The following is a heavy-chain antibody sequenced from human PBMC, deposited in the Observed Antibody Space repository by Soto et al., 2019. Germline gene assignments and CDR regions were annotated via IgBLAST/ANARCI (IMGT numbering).Heavy chain of an antibody. CDR3: ATSTSLDY. J-gene: IGHJ4*02. V-gene: IGHV3-53*02. Sequence: EVQLVETGGGLIQPVGSLRLSCAASGFTVSNNYMSWVRQAPGKGLEWVSLIYSGGSTFYADSVKGRFTISRDNSKNTLFLQMNSLRAEDTAVYFCATSTSLDYWGQGTLVTGSS. D-gene: IGHD2-2*01. CDR1: GFTVSNNY. CDR2: IYSGGST.